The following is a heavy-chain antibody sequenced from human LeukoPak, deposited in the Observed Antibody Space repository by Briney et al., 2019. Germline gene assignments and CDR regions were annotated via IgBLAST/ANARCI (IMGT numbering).Heavy chain of an antibody. CDR2: ISGSGGST. D-gene: IGHD2-8*02. V-gene: IGHV3-23*01. CDR3: ASLVPWYYGMDV. Sequence: QAGGSLRLSCAASGFTFSSYAMSWVRQAPGKGLESVSVISGSGGSTYYADSVKGRVTISRDNSKNTLYLQMNSLRAEDTAVYYCASLVPWYYGMDVWGQGTTVTVSS. J-gene: IGHJ6*02. CDR1: GFTFSSYA.